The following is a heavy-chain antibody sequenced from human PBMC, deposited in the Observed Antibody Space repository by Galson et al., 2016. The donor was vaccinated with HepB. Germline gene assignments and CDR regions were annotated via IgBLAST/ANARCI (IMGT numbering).Heavy chain of an antibody. CDR2: IYWDDDK. V-gene: IGHV2-5*02. Sequence: PALVKPTQTLTLTCTFSGFSLRTSGVGVGWIRQPPGKALEWLALIYWDDDKRFSPSLKSRLTITRDTSKNQVVLTMTNMDPVDTATYYCAHKRRYNWNAGWADHWYFDLWGRGTLVTVSS. J-gene: IGHJ2*01. CDR1: GFSLRTSGVG. CDR3: AHKRRYNWNAGWADHWYFDL. D-gene: IGHD1-1*01.